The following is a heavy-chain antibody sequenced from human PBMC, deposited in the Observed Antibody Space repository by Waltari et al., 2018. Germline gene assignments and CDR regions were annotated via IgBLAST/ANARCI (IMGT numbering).Heavy chain of an antibody. CDR2: ISVDGSNK. Sequence: QVQLVASGGVVVQPGRSLRLSCAASGVPLGSASMPWVGQAQVKGLEWVAVISVDGSNKYYADTVKSRFTISRDNSKNTLYLQMNSLRAEDTAVYYCARDTVDSGYVGFYFDYWGQGTLVTVSS. CDR3: ARDTVDSGYVGFYFDY. V-gene: IGHV3-30-3*01. J-gene: IGHJ4*02. D-gene: IGHD5-12*01. CDR1: GVPLGSAS.